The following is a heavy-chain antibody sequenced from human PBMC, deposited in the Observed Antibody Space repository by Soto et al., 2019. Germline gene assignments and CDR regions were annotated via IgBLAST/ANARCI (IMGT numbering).Heavy chain of an antibody. CDR3: AKDPRGLGAYSWTGGWFDP. V-gene: IGHV3-30*14. D-gene: IGHD3-10*01. Sequence: GGSLRLSCAASGFTFSSYAMHWVRQAPGKGLEWVAVISYDGSNKYYADSVKGRFTISRDNSKNTLYLQMNSLRAEDTAVYYCAKDPRGLGAYSWTGGWFDPWGQGTLVTVSS. J-gene: IGHJ5*02. CDR2: ISYDGSNK. CDR1: GFTFSSYA.